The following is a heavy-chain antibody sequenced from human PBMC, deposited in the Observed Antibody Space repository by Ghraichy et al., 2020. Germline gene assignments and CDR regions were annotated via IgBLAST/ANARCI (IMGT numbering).Heavy chain of an antibody. CDR1: GFTFSSYS. CDR3: ARDWARPYDFWSGYYISFSRDAFDI. J-gene: IGHJ3*02. D-gene: IGHD3-3*01. Sequence: GGSLRLSCAASGFTFSSYSMNWVRQAPGKGLEWVSYISSSSSTIYYADSVKGRFTISRDNAKNSLYLQMNSLRAEDTAVYYCARDWARPYDFWSGYYISFSRDAFDIWGQGTMVTVSS. V-gene: IGHV3-48*01. CDR2: ISSSSSTI.